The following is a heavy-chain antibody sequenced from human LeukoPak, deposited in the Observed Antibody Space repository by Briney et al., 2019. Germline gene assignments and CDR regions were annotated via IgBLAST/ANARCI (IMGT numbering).Heavy chain of an antibody. CDR3: ARDSDVITRRWFDP. V-gene: IGHV1-69*13. CDR1: GGTFSSYA. CDR2: IIPIFGTA. D-gene: IGHD3-22*01. J-gene: IGHJ5*02. Sequence: ASVKVSCKASGGTFSSYAISWVRQAPGQGLEWMGGIIPIFGTANYAQKFQGRVTITADESTSTAYMELSSLRSEDTAVYYCARDSDVITRRWFDPWGQGTLVTVSS.